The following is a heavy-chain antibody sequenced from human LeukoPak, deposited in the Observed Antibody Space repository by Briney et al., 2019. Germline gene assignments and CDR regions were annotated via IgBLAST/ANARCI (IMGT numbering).Heavy chain of an antibody. V-gene: IGHV3-11*06. CDR1: GFTFSDHY. Sequence: GGSLRLSCAASGFTFSDHYMNWIRQAPGKGLEWVSYISTTSSFTKYADSVKGRFTISRDNANKSLYLQMNSLRAEDTAVYYCARQVGTYDYWGQGTLVTVSS. CDR2: ISTTSSFT. CDR3: ARQVGTYDY. J-gene: IGHJ4*02.